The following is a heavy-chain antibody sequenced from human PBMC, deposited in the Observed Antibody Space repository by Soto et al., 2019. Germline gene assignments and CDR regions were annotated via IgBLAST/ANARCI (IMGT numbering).Heavy chain of an antibody. J-gene: IGHJ4*02. CDR1: GFTFSGSA. Sequence: TGGSLRLSCAASGFTFSGSAMHWVRQASGKGLEWVGRIRSKANSYATAYAASVKGRFTISRDDSKNTAYLQMNSLKTEDTAVYYCTTYYDILTGHPSTDYWGQGTLVTVSS. CDR2: IRSKANSYAT. D-gene: IGHD3-9*01. CDR3: TTYYDILTGHPSTDY. V-gene: IGHV3-73*01.